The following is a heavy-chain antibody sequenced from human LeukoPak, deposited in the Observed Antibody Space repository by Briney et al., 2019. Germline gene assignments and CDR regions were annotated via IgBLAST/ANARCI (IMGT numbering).Heavy chain of an antibody. D-gene: IGHD2-21*01. CDR2: INTKGET. CDR3: ATSNDAKIAPFDH. Sequence: SETLSLTCTVSGVSMSAYQWSWVRQSPEKGLEWIGCINTKGETSYNPSLKSRVTTSVDTSKSQFSLKLTSVTAADTAVYYCATSNDAKIAPFDHWGQGAPVTVSS. J-gene: IGHJ4*02. V-gene: IGHV4-4*09. CDR1: GVSMSAYQ.